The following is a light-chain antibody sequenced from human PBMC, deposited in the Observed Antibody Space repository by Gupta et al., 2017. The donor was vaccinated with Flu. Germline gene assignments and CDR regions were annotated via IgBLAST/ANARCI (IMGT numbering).Light chain of an antibody. Sequence: PSFLSASVGDRVTITCRASQGISSYLAWFQQRPGKAPKLLIYAASTLQSGVPSRFSGSRSGTEFTLTISSLNTEDFATDYCQQVNSDPLTFGGGTKVEIK. CDR3: QQVNSDPLT. V-gene: IGKV1-9*01. J-gene: IGKJ4*01. CDR1: QGISSY. CDR2: AAS.